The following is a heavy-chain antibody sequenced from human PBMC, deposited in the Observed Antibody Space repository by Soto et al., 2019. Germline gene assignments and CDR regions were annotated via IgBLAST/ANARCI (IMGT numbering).Heavy chain of an antibody. CDR2: IKQDGNEK. D-gene: IGHD1-26*01. CDR3: ARDPARDGKGGYYFDL. Sequence: EVQLVESGGGLVQPGGSLRLSCEASGFSFNAYCMNWVRQTPGGGLELVANIKQDGNEKYYVASVKGRFTISRDNAKNSLYLQMNGLTAEDTAVYFCARDPARDGKGGYYFDLWGQGTLVTVYS. CDR1: GFSFNAYC. V-gene: IGHV3-7*05. J-gene: IGHJ4*02.